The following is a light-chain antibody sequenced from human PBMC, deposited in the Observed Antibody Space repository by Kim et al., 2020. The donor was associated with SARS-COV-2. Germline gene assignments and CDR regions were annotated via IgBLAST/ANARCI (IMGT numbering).Light chain of an antibody. J-gene: IGKJ4*01. Sequence: VSPGERATLSCRASQSVKRTLAWYHQRPGQAPRLLIHGASSRATGIPGRFSGRGSGTEFTLIISSLQSEDSGVYYCQQYDSWPLTFGGGTKVEIK. CDR2: GAS. CDR1: QSVKRT. V-gene: IGKV3-15*01. CDR3: QQYDSWPLT.